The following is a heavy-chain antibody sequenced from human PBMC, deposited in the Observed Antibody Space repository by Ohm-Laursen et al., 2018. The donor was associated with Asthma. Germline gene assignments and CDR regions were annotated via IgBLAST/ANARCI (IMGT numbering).Heavy chain of an antibody. J-gene: IGHJ4*02. V-gene: IGHV3-7*01. CDR2: IKQDGSEK. CDR1: GFTFSSYW. D-gene: IGHD4-17*01. Sequence: SLRLSCAASGFTFSSYWMSWVRQAPGKGLEWVANIKQDGSEKYYVDSVKGRFTISRDNAKNSLYLQMNSLRAEDTAVYYCARWDGDYGLGVDYWGQGTLVTVSS. CDR3: ARWDGDYGLGVDY.